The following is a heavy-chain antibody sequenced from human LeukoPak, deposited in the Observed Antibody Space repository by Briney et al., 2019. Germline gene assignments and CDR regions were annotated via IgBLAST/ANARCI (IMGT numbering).Heavy chain of an antibody. CDR1: RFTFSTYG. CDR2: IRNDGSIK. CDR3: AKVFCSGGSCYPHTFDY. Sequence: GGSLRLSCAASRFTFSTYGMHWVRQAPGKGRDWVAFIRNDGSIKYYADSVKGRFTISRDNSENTLYLQMNSLRPEDTAMYYCAKVFCSGGSCYPHTFDYWGQGILVTVSS. J-gene: IGHJ4*02. D-gene: IGHD2-15*01. V-gene: IGHV3-30*02.